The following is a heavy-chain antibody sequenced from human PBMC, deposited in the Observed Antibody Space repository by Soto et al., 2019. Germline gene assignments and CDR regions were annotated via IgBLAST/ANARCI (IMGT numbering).Heavy chain of an antibody. D-gene: IGHD6-13*01. CDR1: GFTFSSYG. Sequence: QVQLVESGGGVVQPGRSLRLSCAASGFTFSSYGMHWVRQAPGKGLEWVAVIWYDGSNKYYADSVKGRFTISRDNSKNTLYLKMNSLRAEDTAVYYCARDNSSSWYGQTNWFAPWGQGTRVTVSS. V-gene: IGHV3-33*01. J-gene: IGHJ5*02. CDR3: ARDNSSSWYGQTNWFAP. CDR2: IWYDGSNK.